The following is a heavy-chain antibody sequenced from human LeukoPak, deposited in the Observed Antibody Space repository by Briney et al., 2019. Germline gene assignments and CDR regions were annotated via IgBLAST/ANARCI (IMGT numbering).Heavy chain of an antibody. CDR1: GFTFSSYW. J-gene: IGHJ3*02. CDR2: INSDGTGT. Sequence: GGSLRLSCAASGFTFSSYWMHWVRQAPGKGLVWVSRINSDGTGTNYADSVKGRFTISRDKAKNTLYLQMNSLRAEDTAVYYCASVTVVGKRNAFDNWGRGTMVTVSS. V-gene: IGHV3-74*01. D-gene: IGHD1-26*01. CDR3: ASVTVVGKRNAFDN.